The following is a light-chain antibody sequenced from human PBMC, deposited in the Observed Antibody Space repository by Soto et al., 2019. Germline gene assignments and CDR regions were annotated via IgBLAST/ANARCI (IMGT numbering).Light chain of an antibody. Sequence: DIVLTQTPDTVSLSPGERATLSCRASQSVDTRFLAWYQQKPGQAPRLLIYGASTRATGIPARFSGSGSGTEFTPTISSLQSEDFAVYYCQQYNNWPLTVGGGTKVDIK. V-gene: IGKV3-15*01. CDR2: GAS. J-gene: IGKJ4*01. CDR3: QQYNNWPLT. CDR1: QSVDTRF.